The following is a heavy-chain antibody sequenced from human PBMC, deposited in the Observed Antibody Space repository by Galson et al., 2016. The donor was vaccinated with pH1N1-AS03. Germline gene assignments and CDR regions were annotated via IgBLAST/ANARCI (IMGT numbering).Heavy chain of an antibody. CDR3: ARDGMRGDACDI. Sequence: SLRLSCAASVFTFSSYAIHWVRQPPGKGLEWVSRIDNDGRNTDYADSVKGRFIISRDNAKNTLYLEMNSLRVEDTSVYYCARDGMRGDACDIWGQGTMVTVSP. J-gene: IGHJ3*02. D-gene: IGHD1-1*01. CDR2: IDNDGRNT. CDR1: VFTFSSYA. V-gene: IGHV3-74*01.